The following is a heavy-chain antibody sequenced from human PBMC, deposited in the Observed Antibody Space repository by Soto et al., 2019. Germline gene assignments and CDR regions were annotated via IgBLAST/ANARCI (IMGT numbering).Heavy chain of an antibody. D-gene: IGHD4-17*01. V-gene: IGHV4-59*01. CDR1: GGSISNYY. J-gene: IGHJ2*01. CDR3: ARGFGDYGWYSDL. Sequence: QVQLQESGPGLVKPSETLSLTCTVSGGSISNYYWSWIRQPPGKGLEWIGYIYSSGSTNYNPSLKSRVSISVDTSKNQFSLKLSALTAADTAVYYCARGFGDYGWYSDLWGRGSLVMVSS. CDR2: IYSSGST.